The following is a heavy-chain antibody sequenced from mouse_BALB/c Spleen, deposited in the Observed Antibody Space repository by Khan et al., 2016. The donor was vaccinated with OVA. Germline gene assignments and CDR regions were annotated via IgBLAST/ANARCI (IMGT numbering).Heavy chain of an antibody. CDR2: ISNGGGST. J-gene: IGHJ4*01. CDR1: GFTFSDYY. V-gene: IGHV5-12*02. Sequence: EVELVESGGGLVQPGGSLKLSCATSGFTFSDYYMYWVRQTPEKRLEWVAKISNGGGSTYYSDTVKGRFTISRVNAKNTLYLQMSRLTSADTAMYDGERNEGCWYEIYYGMDYWGQGTSVTVAS. D-gene: IGHD1-1*02. CDR3: ERNEGCWYEIYYGMDY.